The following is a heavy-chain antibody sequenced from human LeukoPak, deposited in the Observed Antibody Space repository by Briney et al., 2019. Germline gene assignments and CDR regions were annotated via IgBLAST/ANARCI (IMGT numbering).Heavy chain of an antibody. Sequence: ASVKVSCKASGYTFTSYYMHWVRQAPGQGLEWMGIINPSGGSTSYAQKFQGRVTMTRDTPTSTVYMELSSLRSEDTAVYYRAREYSSSDVDYWGQGTLVTVSS. CDR1: GYTFTSYY. CDR2: INPSGGST. J-gene: IGHJ4*02. CDR3: AREYSSSDVDY. V-gene: IGHV1-46*01. D-gene: IGHD6-13*01.